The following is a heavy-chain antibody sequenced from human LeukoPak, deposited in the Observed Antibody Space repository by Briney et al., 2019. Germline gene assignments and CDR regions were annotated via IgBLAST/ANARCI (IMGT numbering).Heavy chain of an antibody. CDR2: ISSSGSTI. CDR1: GFTFSSYE. CDR3: ARGNYCTNGVCFGLDY. J-gene: IGHJ4*02. D-gene: IGHD2-8*01. V-gene: IGHV3-48*03. Sequence: GGSLRLSCAASGFTFSSYEMNWVRQAPGKGLEWVSYISSSGSTIYYADSVKGRFTISRDNAKNSLYLQMNSLRAEDTAVYYRARGNYCTNGVCFGLDYWGQGTLVTVSS.